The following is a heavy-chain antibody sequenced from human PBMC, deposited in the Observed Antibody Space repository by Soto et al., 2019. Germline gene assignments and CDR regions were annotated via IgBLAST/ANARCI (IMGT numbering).Heavy chain of an antibody. D-gene: IGHD3-22*01. V-gene: IGHV5-10-1*01. J-gene: IGHJ4*02. CDR3: ARQIYDSDTGPNFQYYFDS. CDR1: GYSFAGYW. Sequence: PGESLKISCKGSGYSFAGYWITWARRKPGKGLEWMGRIDPSDSQTYCSPSFRGHVTISVTKSITTVFLQWSSLRASDTAMYYCARQIYDSDTGPNFQYYFDSWGQGTPVTVSS. CDR2: IDPSDSQT.